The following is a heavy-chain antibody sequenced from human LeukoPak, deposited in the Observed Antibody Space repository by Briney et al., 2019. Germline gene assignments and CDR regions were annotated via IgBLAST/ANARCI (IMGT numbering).Heavy chain of an antibody. CDR2: LYYSGST. J-gene: IGHJ4*02. V-gene: IGHV4-61*08. CDR3: ARGLTDYWSGEGSRYFDY. D-gene: IGHD3-3*01. CDR1: GGSISSGGYY. Sequence: SETLSLTCTVSGGSISSGGYYWSWIRQPPGKGLELIGYLYYSGSTNYNPSLKSRVTISVDTSKNQFSLKLSSVTAADTAVYFCARGLTDYWSGEGSRYFDYWGQGTLVTVSS.